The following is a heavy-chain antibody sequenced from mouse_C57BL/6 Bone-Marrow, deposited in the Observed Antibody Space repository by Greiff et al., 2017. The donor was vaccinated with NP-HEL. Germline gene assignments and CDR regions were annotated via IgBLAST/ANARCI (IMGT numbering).Heavy chain of an antibody. Sequence: EVKLMESGAELVKPGASVKLSCTASGFNIKDYYMHWVKQRTEQGLEWIGRIDPEDGETKYAPKFQGKATITADTSSNTAYLQLSSLTSEDTAVYYCARSYDDEAWFAYWGQGTLVTVSA. D-gene: IGHD2-4*01. CDR3: ARSYDDEAWFAY. J-gene: IGHJ3*01. CDR2: IDPEDGET. V-gene: IGHV14-2*01. CDR1: GFNIKDYY.